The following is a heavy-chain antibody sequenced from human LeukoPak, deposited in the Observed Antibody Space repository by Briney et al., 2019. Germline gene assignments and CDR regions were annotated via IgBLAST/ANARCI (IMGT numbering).Heavy chain of an antibody. J-gene: IGHJ4*02. CDR1: GGSISSGGYY. CDR2: INHSGNT. Sequence: SETLSLTCTVSGGSISSGGYYWTWIRQPPGKGLEWIGEINHSGNTNYNPSLKSRVTISLDTSKNQFSLKLSSVTAADTAVYYCARGGSMSGTYYYGSGSSWGQGTLVTVSS. V-gene: IGHV4-39*07. CDR3: ARGGSMSGTYYYGSGSS. D-gene: IGHD3-10*01.